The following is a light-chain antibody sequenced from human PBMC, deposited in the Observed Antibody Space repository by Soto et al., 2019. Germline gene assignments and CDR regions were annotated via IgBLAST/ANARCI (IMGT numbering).Light chain of an antibody. CDR3: QQCYITPWT. J-gene: IGKJ1*01. Sequence: IKVTLSPSSLSASVGGRVTITCRTSQDISNYLAWYQQRPGKVPKLLIYAASSLRSGVPSRFSGSGSGTDFTLTISSLQPEDFATYYCQQCYITPWTFGQGTKVDIK. V-gene: IGKV1-27*01. CDR2: AAS. CDR1: QDISNY.